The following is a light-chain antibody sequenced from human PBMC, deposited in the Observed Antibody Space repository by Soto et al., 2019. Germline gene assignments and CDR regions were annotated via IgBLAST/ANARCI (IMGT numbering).Light chain of an antibody. Sequence: QAVVTQSSSASASLGSSVKLTCTLSSGHSNCIIAGHQQQPGKAPRFLVKLEDGGRYNKGSEIPDRFSGSSSGAARYLTISNLQSEDEADYYCETWGSNTRVFGGGTKLTVL. V-gene: IGLV4-60*03. J-gene: IGLJ2*01. CDR2: LEDGGRY. CDR3: ETWGSNTRV. CDR1: SGHSNCI.